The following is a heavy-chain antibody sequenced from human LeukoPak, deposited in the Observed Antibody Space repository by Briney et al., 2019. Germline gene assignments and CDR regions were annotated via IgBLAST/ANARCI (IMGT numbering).Heavy chain of an antibody. CDR2: ISGSGGST. CDR1: GFTFSSYA. V-gene: IGHV3-23*01. J-gene: IGHJ6*04. CDR3: ARDRSGMVRGHYYYYGMDV. D-gene: IGHD3-10*01. Sequence: GASLRLSCAASGFTFSSYAMSWVRQAPGKGLEWVSAISGSGGSTYYAVSVKGRFTISRDNSKNTLYLQMNSLRAEDTAVYYCARDRSGMVRGHYYYYGMDVWGKGTTVTVSS.